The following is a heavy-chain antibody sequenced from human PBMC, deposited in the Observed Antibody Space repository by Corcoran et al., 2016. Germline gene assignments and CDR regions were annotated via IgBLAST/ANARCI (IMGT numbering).Heavy chain of an antibody. Sequence: QLQLQESGPGLVKPSETLSLTCTVSGGSISSSSYYWGWIRQPPGKGLEWIGSIYYSGSTYYNPSLKSRVTISVDTSKNQFSLKLSSVTAADTAVYYCARGRTDFGVVTQGWCDPWGQGTLVTVSS. CDR2: IYYSGST. CDR1: GGSISSSSYY. V-gene: IGHV4-39*07. D-gene: IGHD3-3*01. CDR3: ARGRTDFGVVTQGWCDP. J-gene: IGHJ5*02.